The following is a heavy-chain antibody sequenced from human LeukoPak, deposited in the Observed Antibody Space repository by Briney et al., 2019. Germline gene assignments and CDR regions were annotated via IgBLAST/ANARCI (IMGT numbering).Heavy chain of an antibody. Sequence: PSETLSLTCSVSGHSVSGAYYWGWIRQPPGKGLEWIGTMYHSGNSYYNPSLQSRVTISVDTSKNQFSLKLISVTAADTAVYYCARFATGGLYYFDYWGQGTLVIVSS. CDR3: ARFATGGLYYFDY. V-gene: IGHV4-38-2*01. CDR2: MYHSGNS. D-gene: IGHD6-19*01. CDR1: GHSVSGAYY. J-gene: IGHJ4*02.